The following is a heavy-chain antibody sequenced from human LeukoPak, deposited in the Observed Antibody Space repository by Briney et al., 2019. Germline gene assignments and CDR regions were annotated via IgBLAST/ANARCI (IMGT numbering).Heavy chain of an antibody. Sequence: GGSLRLSCIGSGFTFDDYAMHWVRQVPGKGLEWVSGISWASGSLAYADSVKGRFTVSRDNAKNSLYLQMNSLRSEDMALYYCAKDRQKGSSLTAAGDAFDVWGHGTMVIVSS. CDR1: GFTFDDYA. CDR3: AKDRQKGSSLTAAGDAFDV. J-gene: IGHJ3*01. V-gene: IGHV3-9*03. CDR2: ISWASGSL. D-gene: IGHD6-13*01.